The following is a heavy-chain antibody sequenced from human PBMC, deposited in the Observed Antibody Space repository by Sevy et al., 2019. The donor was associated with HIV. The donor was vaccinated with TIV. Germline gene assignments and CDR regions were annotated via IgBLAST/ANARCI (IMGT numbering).Heavy chain of an antibody. D-gene: IGHD3-3*02. J-gene: IGHJ4*02. CDR3: STDDLISY. CDR1: GFDFPNAW. Sequence: GGSLRLSCTASGFDFPNAWMNWVRQVPGKGRVWVGHIKSITDGGAADYAAPVKGSFTISRHDSNNTLYLQMNSLKVEDTAVYFCSTDDLISYWGRGTLVTVSS. V-gene: IGHV3-15*07. CDR2: IKSITDGGAA.